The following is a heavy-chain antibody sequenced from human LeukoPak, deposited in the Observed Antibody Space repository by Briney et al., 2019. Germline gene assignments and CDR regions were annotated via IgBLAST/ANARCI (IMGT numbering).Heavy chain of an antibody. CDR1: GESFSGYY. J-gene: IGHJ4*02. CDR3: ARVARCTSCFDVDY. D-gene: IGHD2-2*01. Sequence: SETLSLTCAVYGESFSGYYWTWIRQPPGKGLEWIGEITHTGSTNYNPSLKSRVTISVDTSKNQFSLKLRSVTAADTAVYYCARVARCTSCFDVDYWGQGTLVTVSS. V-gene: IGHV4-34*01. CDR2: ITHTGST.